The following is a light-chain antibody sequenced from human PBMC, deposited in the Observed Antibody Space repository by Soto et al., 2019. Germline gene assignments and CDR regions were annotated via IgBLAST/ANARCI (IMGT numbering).Light chain of an antibody. CDR2: AAS. CDR1: QSISTY. CDR3: QQSYSTPPT. J-gene: IGKJ1*01. Sequence: DIQMTQSPSSLSASVGDRVTITCRASQSISTYLNWYQQTPGKAPKLLIYAASSLQSGVPSRFSGSGSGTDFTLTISSLHPGDSATYYCQQSYSTPPTFGQGTKVDIK. V-gene: IGKV1-39*01.